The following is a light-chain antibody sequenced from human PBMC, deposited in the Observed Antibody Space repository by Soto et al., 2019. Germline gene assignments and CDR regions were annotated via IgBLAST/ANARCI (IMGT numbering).Light chain of an antibody. Sequence: EILMTQSPFTLSVSPGESATLSCRASQSVRRNLAWYQQKPGQAPRLLMYDASTSATGIPARFSGSGSGTEFTLTISSLQYEDFAVYDCQQYNNWHPSTFGQGTKVDIK. J-gene: IGKJ1*01. CDR1: QSVRRN. CDR2: DAS. CDR3: QQYNNWHPST. V-gene: IGKV3-15*01.